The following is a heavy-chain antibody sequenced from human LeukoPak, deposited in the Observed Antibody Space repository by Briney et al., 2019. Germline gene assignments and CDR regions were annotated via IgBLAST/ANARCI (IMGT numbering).Heavy chain of an antibody. Sequence: SETLSLTCAVYGGSFSGYYWSWIRQPPGKGLEWIGEINHSGSTIYNPSLKSRVSTSVDTSKNQFSLKLSSVTAADTAVYYCARGRGRYYGMDVWSQGTTVTVSS. CDR3: ARGRGRYYGMDV. CDR2: INHSGST. D-gene: IGHD3-10*01. V-gene: IGHV4-34*01. CDR1: GGSFSGYY. J-gene: IGHJ6*02.